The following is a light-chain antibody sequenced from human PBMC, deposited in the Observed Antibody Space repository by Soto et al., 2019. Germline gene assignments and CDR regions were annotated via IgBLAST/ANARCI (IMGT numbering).Light chain of an antibody. CDR3: MQALRPST. V-gene: IGKV2-28*01. CDR2: LGS. J-gene: IGKJ1*01. Sequence: DIVMTQSPLSLPVTPGEPASVSCRSSQSLLQSNGHNYLQWYLQKPGQSPQLLFYLGSNRAPGIPDRCSGSGSGADFTLKSSRVEADDVEVYYFMQALRPSTFGQGTKVETK. CDR1: QSLLQSNGHNY.